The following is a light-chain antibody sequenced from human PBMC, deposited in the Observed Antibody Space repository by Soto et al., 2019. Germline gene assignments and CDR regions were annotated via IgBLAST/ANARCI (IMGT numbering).Light chain of an antibody. V-gene: IGKV3-15*01. Sequence: EIVMTQSPATLSVSPGERAALSCRASQSVRSNLAWYQQKPGQAPRLLIYGASTRATGTPARFSGSGSGTEFTLTVSSLQSEDFAVYYCQQYNNWPRALTFGGGTKVEIK. CDR3: QQYNNWPRALT. CDR1: QSVRSN. J-gene: IGKJ4*01. CDR2: GAS.